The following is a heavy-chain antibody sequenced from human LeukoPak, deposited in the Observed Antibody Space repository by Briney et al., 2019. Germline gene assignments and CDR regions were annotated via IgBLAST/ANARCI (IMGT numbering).Heavy chain of an antibody. Sequence: PSETLSLTCAVYGGSFSGYYWSWIRQPPGKGLEWIGEINHSGSTNYNSSLKSRVTISVDTSKNQFSLNLSSVTAADTAVYYCARYGSSSLRAGYYYYMDVWSKGTTVTVPS. J-gene: IGHJ6*03. D-gene: IGHD6-6*01. V-gene: IGHV4-34*01. CDR2: INHSGST. CDR1: GGSFSGYY. CDR3: ARYGSSSLRAGYYYYMDV.